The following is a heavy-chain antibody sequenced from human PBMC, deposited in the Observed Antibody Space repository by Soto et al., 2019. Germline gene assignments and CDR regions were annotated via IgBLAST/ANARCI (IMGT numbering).Heavy chain of an antibody. D-gene: IGHD3-3*01. Sequence: GGSLRLSCAASGFTFSNAWMNWVRQAPGKGLEWVGRIKSKTDGGTTDYAAPVKGRFTISRDDSKNTLYLQMNSLKTEDTAVYYCTTDSDITIFGVVIYYYGMDVWGQGTTVTVSS. CDR3: TTDSDITIFGVVIYYYGMDV. CDR1: GFTFSNAW. V-gene: IGHV3-15*07. J-gene: IGHJ6*02. CDR2: IKSKTDGGTT.